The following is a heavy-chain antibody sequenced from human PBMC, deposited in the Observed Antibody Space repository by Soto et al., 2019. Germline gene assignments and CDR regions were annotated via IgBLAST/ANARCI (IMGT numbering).Heavy chain of an antibody. D-gene: IGHD2-21*02. Sequence: GASVKVSCKASGCSFTSYDMNWVRQAPGQGLEWMGWVNPNSGDTDYAQKFQDRVTMTTDTSIRTAYMELSSLRSEDTAVYYCARVSFLAPVTGAEIFDFWGQGTMVTVSS. V-gene: IGHV1-8*01. CDR3: ARVSFLAPVTGAEIFDF. CDR2: VNPNSGDT. J-gene: IGHJ3*01. CDR1: GCSFTSYD.